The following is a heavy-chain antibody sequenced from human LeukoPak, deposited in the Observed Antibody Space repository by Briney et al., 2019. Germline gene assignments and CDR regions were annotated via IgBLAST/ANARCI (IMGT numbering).Heavy chain of an antibody. J-gene: IGHJ5*02. Sequence: GGSLRLSCAASGFTVSSNYMSWVRQAPGKGLEWVSVIYSGGSTYYADSVKGRFTISRDNSKNTMYLEMNDVRPDDSAMHYCARERGSSGSAGWFDPWGQGTPVTVSS. CDR3: ARERGSSGSAGWFDP. D-gene: IGHD3-22*01. CDR2: IYSGGST. V-gene: IGHV3-53*05. CDR1: GFTVSSNY.